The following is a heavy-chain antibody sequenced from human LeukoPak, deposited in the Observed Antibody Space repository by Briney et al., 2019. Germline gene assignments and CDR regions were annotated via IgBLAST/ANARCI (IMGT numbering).Heavy chain of an antibody. CDR1: GGSISSSTYY. CDR3: ARSTRVPDWFDP. CDR2: IYYRGST. V-gene: IGHV4-39*01. J-gene: IGHJ5*02. D-gene: IGHD4/OR15-4a*01. Sequence: SETLSLTCTVSGGSISSSTYYWGWIRQPPGKGLEWIGSIYYRGSTYYNPSLKSRVTTSVDTSKNQFSLKLSSVTAADTAVYYCARSTRVPDWFDPWGQGTLVTVSS.